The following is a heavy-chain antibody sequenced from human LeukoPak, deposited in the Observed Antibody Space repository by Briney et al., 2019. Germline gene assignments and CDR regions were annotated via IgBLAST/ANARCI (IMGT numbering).Heavy chain of an antibody. J-gene: IGHJ6*02. V-gene: IGHV3-21*01. CDR3: ATHSSGYYYYGMDV. D-gene: IGHD6-19*01. CDR1: GFTFSSYS. CDR2: ISSSSYI. Sequence: GGSLRLSCAASGFTFSSYSMNWVRQAPGKGLEWVSSISSSSYIYYADSVKGRFTISRDNAKNSLYLQMNSLRAEDTAVYYCATHSSGYYYYGMDVWGQGTTVTVSS.